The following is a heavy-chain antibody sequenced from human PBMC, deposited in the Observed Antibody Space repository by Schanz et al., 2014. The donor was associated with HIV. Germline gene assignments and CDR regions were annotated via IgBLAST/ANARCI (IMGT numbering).Heavy chain of an antibody. CDR3: VRDQSLWGSGYTYFDH. J-gene: IGHJ4*02. V-gene: IGHV3-33*08. Sequence: VQLVESGGDLVKPGGSLTLSCAVSGFTLSDAWMSWVRQVPGKGLEWVAVIWFDGSNKYYGDSVKGRFTIARDNSKNTLYLQMNSLRVEDTAVYHCVRDQSLWGSGYTYFDHWGQGTQVTVSS. CDR1: GFTLSDAW. D-gene: IGHD5-12*01. CDR2: IWFDGSNK.